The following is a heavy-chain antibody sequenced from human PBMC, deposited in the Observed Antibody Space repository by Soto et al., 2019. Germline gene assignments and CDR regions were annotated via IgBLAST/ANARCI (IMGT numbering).Heavy chain of an antibody. CDR3: GKVLVGATGHTDSDS. J-gene: IGHJ6*02. D-gene: IGHD2-15*01. Sequence: SITCTVSGGSIYRSGYYWGWIRQPPGRGLEWIGNIDYNGVTYSNPSLKSRVTISRDTSKNQFSLKLTSVTAADTALYYCGKVLVGATGHTDSDSWGLGTTVTVSS. V-gene: IGHV4-39*01. CDR2: IDYNGVT. CDR1: GGSIYRSGYY.